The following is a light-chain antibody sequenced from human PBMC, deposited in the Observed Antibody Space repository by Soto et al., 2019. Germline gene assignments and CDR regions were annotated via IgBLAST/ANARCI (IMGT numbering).Light chain of an antibody. CDR2: DAS. CDR1: QSVGRF. J-gene: IGKJ2*01. Sequence: EIVLTQSPATLSLSPGEGATLSCRASQSVGRFLVWYQQKPGQAPRLLIYDASNRATGIPARFSGSGSGTDFTLTISRLEPEDFAVYYCQQYGSSPQTYGQGTKLEIK. CDR3: QQYGSSPQT. V-gene: IGKV3-11*01.